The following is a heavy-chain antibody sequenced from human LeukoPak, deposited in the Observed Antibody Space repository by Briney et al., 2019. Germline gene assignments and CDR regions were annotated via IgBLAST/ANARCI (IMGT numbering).Heavy chain of an antibody. J-gene: IGHJ3*02. CDR2: IYYSGST. V-gene: IGHV4-39*01. CDR3: ARHNGQAEGKEAFDI. D-gene: IGHD2-8*01. CDR1: GGSISNSSPYY. Sequence: SETLSLTCTVSGGSISNSSPYYWDWIRQPPGKGLEWIGTIYYSGSTSYNPSLTSRVTISVDTSKNQFSLNLRSVTAADTAVYFCARHNGQAEGKEAFDIWGQGTMVTVSS.